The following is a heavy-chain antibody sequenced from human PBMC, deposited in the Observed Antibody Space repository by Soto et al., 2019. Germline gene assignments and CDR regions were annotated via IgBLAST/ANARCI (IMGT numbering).Heavy chain of an antibody. CDR1: GFIFTNHA. CDR2: ISGVADST. D-gene: IGHD2-2*03. V-gene: IGHV3-23*01. CDR3: ARAGIGYCSRPGCLYHLAY. Sequence: GGSLRLSCAASGFIFTNHAMNWVRQAPGKGLEWVSTISGVADSTYYADSVKGRSTTPRNNPKNPVSLQINGLRADNPPIYYCARAGIGYCSRPGCLYHLAYWGKGTVVTVSS. J-gene: IGHJ4*02.